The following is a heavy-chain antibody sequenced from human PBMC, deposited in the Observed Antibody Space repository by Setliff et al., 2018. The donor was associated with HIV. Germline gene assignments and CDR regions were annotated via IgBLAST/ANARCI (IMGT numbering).Heavy chain of an antibody. D-gene: IGHD1-26*01. CDR3: ARDRVEAERGAFDI. J-gene: IGHJ3*02. CDR1: GFTFRTFA. Sequence: GGSLRLSCVASGFTFRTFAMHWVRQAPGKGLEWVSVISYDGSRVAYADSVKGRFTISRDNSKDTVSLQMTSLTSDDTAMYYCARDRVEAERGAFDIWGQGTMVTVSS. CDR2: ISYDGSRV. V-gene: IGHV3-30*01.